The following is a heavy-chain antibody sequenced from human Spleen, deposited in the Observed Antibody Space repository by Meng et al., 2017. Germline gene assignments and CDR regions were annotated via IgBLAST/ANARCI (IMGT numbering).Heavy chain of an antibody. CDR3: ARFSGSGWYV. Sequence: QGQRQQWGAGLLKPSETLSLTCAVYGGSFSGYYWSWIRQPPGKGLEWIGEINHSGSTNYNPSLKSRVTISVDTSKNQFSLKLSSVTAADTAVYYCARFSGSGWYVWGQGTLVTVSS. V-gene: IGHV4-34*01. J-gene: IGHJ4*02. CDR1: GGSFSGYY. D-gene: IGHD6-19*01. CDR2: INHSGST.